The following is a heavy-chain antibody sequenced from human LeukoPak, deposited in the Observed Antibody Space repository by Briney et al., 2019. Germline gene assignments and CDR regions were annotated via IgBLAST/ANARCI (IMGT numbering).Heavy chain of an antibody. CDR1: GFTFSSYW. V-gene: IGHV3-74*01. CDR3: ARDLDYYDSRSGPGY. D-gene: IGHD3-10*01. Sequence: PGGSLRLSCAASGFTFSSYWMHWVRQAPGKGLVWVSRINGDGSSTTYADSVKGRFTISRDNAKNSLYLQMNSLRAEDTAVYYCARDLDYYDSRSGPGYWGQGTLVTVSS. J-gene: IGHJ4*02. CDR2: INGDGSST.